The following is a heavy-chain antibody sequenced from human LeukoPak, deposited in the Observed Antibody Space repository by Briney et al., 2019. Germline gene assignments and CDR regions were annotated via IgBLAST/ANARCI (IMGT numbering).Heavy chain of an antibody. J-gene: IGHJ4*02. CDR2: ISWNSGSI. D-gene: IGHD1-26*01. CDR1: GFTFDDYA. V-gene: IGHV3-9*01. Sequence: GGSLRLSCAASGFTFDDYAMHWVRQAPGKGLEWVSGISWNSGSIGYADSVKGRFTISRDNAKNSLYLQMNSPRAEDTALYYCAKDTVEGGATGTFDYWGQGTLVTVSS. CDR3: AKDTVEGGATGTFDY.